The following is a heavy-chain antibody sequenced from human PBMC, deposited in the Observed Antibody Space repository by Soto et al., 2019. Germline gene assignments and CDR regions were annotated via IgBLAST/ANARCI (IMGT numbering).Heavy chain of an antibody. J-gene: IGHJ4*02. CDR1: GGSISSGGYS. Sequence: PSETVSLTCAVSGGSISSGGYSWSWIRQPPGKGLEWSGYIYHSGSTYYNPSLKSRVTISVDRSKNQFSLKLSSVTAADTAVYYSATGYGLTPLAYYFDYWGPVTMDTV. CDR3: ATGYGLTPLAYYFDY. CDR2: IYHSGST. V-gene: IGHV4-30-2*01. D-gene: IGHD5-18*01.